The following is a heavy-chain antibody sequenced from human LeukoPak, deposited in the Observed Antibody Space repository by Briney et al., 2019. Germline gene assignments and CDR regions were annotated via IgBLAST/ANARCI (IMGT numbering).Heavy chain of an antibody. CDR1: GCSFTSYW. CDR2: IYPGDSDT. V-gene: IGHV5-51*01. D-gene: IGHD2-2*01. CDR3: ARLYAVVPAAQDYYYGMDV. Sequence: GESLKISCKGSGCSFTSYWIGWVRQLPGKGLEWMGIIYPGDSDTRYSPSFQAQITISADKSISTAYLQWSSLKASDTAMYYCARLYAVVPAAQDYYYGMDVWGQGTTVTVSS. J-gene: IGHJ6*02.